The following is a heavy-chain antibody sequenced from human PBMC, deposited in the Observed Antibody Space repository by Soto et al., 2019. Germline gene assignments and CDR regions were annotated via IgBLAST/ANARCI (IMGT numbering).Heavy chain of an antibody. D-gene: IGHD5-12*01. CDR3: ARERGYDSFDY. J-gene: IGHJ4*02. CDR2: MNPNSGNT. CDR1: GYTSTSYD. Sequence: ASVKVSCKASGYTSTSYDIKWVRQATGQGLEWMGWMNPNSGNTGYAQKFQGRVIMTRNTSISTAYMELSSLRSEDTAVYYCARERGYDSFDYWGQGTLVTVSS. V-gene: IGHV1-8*01.